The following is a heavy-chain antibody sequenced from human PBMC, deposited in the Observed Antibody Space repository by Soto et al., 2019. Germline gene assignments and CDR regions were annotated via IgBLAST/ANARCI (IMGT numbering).Heavy chain of an antibody. CDR3: AKDPEVFPYGMDV. CDR1: GFTFSSYA. V-gene: IGHV3-23*01. J-gene: IGHJ6*02. Sequence: EVQLLESGGGLVQPGGSLRLSCAASGFTFSSYAMSWVRQAPGKGLEWDSAISGSGGSTYYADSVKGRFTISRDNSKNTLYLQMNSLIAEDTAVYYCAKDPEVFPYGMDVWGQGTTVTVSS. CDR2: ISGSGGST.